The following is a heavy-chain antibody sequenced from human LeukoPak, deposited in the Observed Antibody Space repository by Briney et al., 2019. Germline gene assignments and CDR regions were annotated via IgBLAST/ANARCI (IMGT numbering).Heavy chain of an antibody. CDR1: GGSISSGSYY. V-gene: IGHV4-61*02. J-gene: IGHJ5*02. CDR2: IYTSGST. Sequence: SETLSLTCTVSGGSISSGSYYWSWIRQPAGKGLEWIGRIYTSGSTNYNPSLKSRVTISVDPSKNQFSLKLSSVTAADPAVYYCARDPIAAARSPTNWFDPWGQGTLVTVSS. CDR3: ARDPIAAARSPTNWFDP. D-gene: IGHD6-13*01.